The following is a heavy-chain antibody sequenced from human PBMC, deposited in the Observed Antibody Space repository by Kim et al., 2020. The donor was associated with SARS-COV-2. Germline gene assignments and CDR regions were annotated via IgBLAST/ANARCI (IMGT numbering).Heavy chain of an antibody. D-gene: IGHD2-8*01. CDR3: ARRMALSVMDY. J-gene: IGHJ4*02. V-gene: IGHV3-48*02. Sequence: YGVSVKGRFTVSRDDGKNSVFLQMNSLRDEDTALYNCARRMALSVMDYWGQGTLVTVSS.